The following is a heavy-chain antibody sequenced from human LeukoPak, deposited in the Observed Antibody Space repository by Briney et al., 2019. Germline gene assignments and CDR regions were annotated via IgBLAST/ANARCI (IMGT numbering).Heavy chain of an antibody. Sequence: SETLSLTCNVSGAYVDTFYWSWTRQSPGKGLEWLGYVYYSGTTSFNPSPESRVTMSVDTSKNQIYLRLRSVTAADTAVYYCARLGFWSVHRVYAMDVWGQGTTVTVSS. CDR2: VYYSGTT. CDR1: GAYVDTFY. J-gene: IGHJ6*02. V-gene: IGHV4-59*08. D-gene: IGHD3-3*01. CDR3: ARLGFWSVHRVYAMDV.